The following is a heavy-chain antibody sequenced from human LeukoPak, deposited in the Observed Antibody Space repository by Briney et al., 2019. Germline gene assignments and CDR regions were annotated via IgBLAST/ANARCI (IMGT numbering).Heavy chain of an antibody. V-gene: IGHV4-59*01. D-gene: IGHD4-11*01. CDR2: IYYSGST. Sequence: SETLSLTCTVSGGSISSYYWSWIRQPPGKGLEWIGYIYYSGSTNYNPSLKSRVTISVDTSKNQFSLKLSSVTAADTAVYYCARSYSNYEGVWFDPWGQGTLVTVSS. J-gene: IGHJ5*02. CDR1: GGSISSYY. CDR3: ARSYSNYEGVWFDP.